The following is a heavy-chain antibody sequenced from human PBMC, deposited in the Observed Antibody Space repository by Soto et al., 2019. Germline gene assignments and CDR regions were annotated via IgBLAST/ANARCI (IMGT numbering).Heavy chain of an antibody. CDR2: IHDSGGT. CDR1: SISVLSGTYY. J-gene: IGHJ6*02. V-gene: IGHV4-61*01. CDR3: ASGEIGDTIFGVPTVAYYYGLDV. D-gene: IGHD3-3*01. Sequence: AETLSLTCTVSSISVLSGTYYLICIRQPSWQGLELIGYIHDSGGTKYNPSLKNRVTISVDTSKNQFSLKLTSVTAADTGVYYCASGEIGDTIFGVPTVAYYYGLDVWGQGTTVTVSS.